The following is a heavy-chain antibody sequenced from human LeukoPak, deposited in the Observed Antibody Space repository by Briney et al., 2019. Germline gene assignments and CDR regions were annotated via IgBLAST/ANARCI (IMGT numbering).Heavy chain of an antibody. Sequence: GGSLRLSCAASGFTFSSYWMHWVRQAPGKGLVWVSRINTDGSSTSYADSVKGRFTISRDSAKNTLYLQMNSLRAEDTAVYYCARENYDFWSGYYNWFDPWGQGTLVTVSS. CDR3: ARENYDFWSGYYNWFDP. CDR1: GFTFSSYW. J-gene: IGHJ5*02. D-gene: IGHD3-3*01. V-gene: IGHV3-74*01. CDR2: INTDGSST.